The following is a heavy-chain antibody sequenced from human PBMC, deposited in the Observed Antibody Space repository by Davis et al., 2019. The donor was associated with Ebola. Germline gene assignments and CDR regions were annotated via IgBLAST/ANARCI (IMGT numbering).Heavy chain of an antibody. CDR2: INSDGLTV. CDR1: GFSGFTFSYYW. Sequence: GESLKISCAASGFSGFTFSYYWMHSVRQRPVKGLEWVSRINSDGLTVDYADSVKGRFTVSRDNSKNTIYLQMNSLRVEDTAVYYCARAHRSSYYLDKRMDVWGQGTTVTVSS. D-gene: IGHD6-13*01. V-gene: IGHV3-74*01. CDR3: ARAHRSSYYLDKRMDV. J-gene: IGHJ6*02.